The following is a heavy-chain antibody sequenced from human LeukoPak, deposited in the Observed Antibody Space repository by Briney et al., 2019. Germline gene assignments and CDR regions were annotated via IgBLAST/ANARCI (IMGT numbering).Heavy chain of an antibody. V-gene: IGHV4-38-2*02. D-gene: IGHD3-9*01. CDR2: IHHSGST. J-gene: IGHJ4*02. CDR3: ARAPLLTGYFDFDY. Sequence: SETLSLPCTVSGYSISSAYYWGWMRQPPGKGLEWIESIHHSGSTYYNPSLKSRVTISVDTSKNQFSLKLSSVTAADTAVYYCARAPLLTGYFDFDYWGQGTLVTVSS. CDR1: GYSISSAYY.